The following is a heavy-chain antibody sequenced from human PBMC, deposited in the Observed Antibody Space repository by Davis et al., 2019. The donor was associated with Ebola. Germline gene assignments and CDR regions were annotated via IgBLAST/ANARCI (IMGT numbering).Heavy chain of an antibody. D-gene: IGHD3-9*01. J-gene: IGHJ4*02. CDR3: ARDRNDILTGYYDY. CDR2: IIPILGIA. Sequence: SVKVSCKASGYTFTSYGISWVRQAPGQGLEWMGGIIPILGIANYAQKFQGRVTITADESTSTAYMELSRLRSDDTAVYYCARDRNDILTGYYDYWGQGTLVTVSS. CDR1: GYTFTSYG. V-gene: IGHV1-69*10.